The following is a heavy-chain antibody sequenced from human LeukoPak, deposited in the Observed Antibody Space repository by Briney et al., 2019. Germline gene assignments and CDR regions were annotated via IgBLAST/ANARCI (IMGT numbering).Heavy chain of an antibody. CDR1: GGTFSSYA. CDR3: ARLDYDILTGYYRGSWFDP. V-gene: IGHV1-69*06. Sequence: GASVKVSCKASGGTFSSYAISWVRQAPGQGLEWMGGIIPIFGTANYAQKFQGRVTITADKSTSTAYMELSSLRSEDTAVYYCARLDYDILTGYYRGSWFDPWGQGTLVTVSS. D-gene: IGHD3-9*01. CDR2: IIPIFGTA. J-gene: IGHJ5*02.